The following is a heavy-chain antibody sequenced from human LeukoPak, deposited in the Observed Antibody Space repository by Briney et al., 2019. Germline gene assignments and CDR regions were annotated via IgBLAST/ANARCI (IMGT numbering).Heavy chain of an antibody. Sequence: PSETLSLTCTVSGGSISSYYWSWIRQPAGKGLEWIGRIYTSGSTNYNPSLKSRVTMSVDTSKNQFSLKLSSVTAADTAVYYCARDLIRQWLIYFDYWGQGTLVTVSS. CDR1: GGSISSYY. J-gene: IGHJ4*02. V-gene: IGHV4-4*07. CDR3: ARDLIRQWLIYFDY. D-gene: IGHD6-19*01. CDR2: IYTSGST.